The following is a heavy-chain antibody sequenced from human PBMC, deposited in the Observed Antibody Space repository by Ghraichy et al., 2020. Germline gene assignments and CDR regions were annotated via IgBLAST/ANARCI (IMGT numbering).Heavy chain of an antibody. V-gene: IGHV4-30-2*01. J-gene: IGHJ3*02. CDR2: IYHSGST. CDR1: GGSISSGGYS. CDR3: ARGYYDSGGDAFDI. D-gene: IGHD3-22*01. Sequence: SETLSLTCAVSGGSISSGGYSWSWIRQPPGKGLEWIGYIYHSGSTYYNPSLKSRVTMSVDRSKNQFSLKLNSVTAADTAVYYCARGYYDSGGDAFDIWGQGTMVTVSS.